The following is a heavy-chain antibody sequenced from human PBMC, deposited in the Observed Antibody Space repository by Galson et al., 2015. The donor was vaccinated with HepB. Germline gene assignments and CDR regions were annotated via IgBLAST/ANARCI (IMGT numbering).Heavy chain of an antibody. Sequence: QSGAEVKKPVESLKISCKGSGYSFTSYWIGWVRQMPGKGLEWMGIIYPGDSDTRYSTSFQGQVTISADKSISTAYLQWSSLKASDTAMYYCARRGEGYCSGGRCPGGMDVWGQGTTVTVSS. CDR3: ARRGEGYCSGGRCPGGMDV. V-gene: IGHV5-51*01. CDR1: GYSFTSYW. CDR2: IYPGDSDT. D-gene: IGHD2-15*01. J-gene: IGHJ6*02.